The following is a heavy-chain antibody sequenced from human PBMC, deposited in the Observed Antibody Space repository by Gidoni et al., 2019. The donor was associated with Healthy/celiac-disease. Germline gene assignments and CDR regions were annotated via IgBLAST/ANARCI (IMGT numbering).Heavy chain of an antibody. CDR2: ISYDGGNK. D-gene: IGHD5-12*01. Sequence: QVQLVESGGGVVQPGRSLRLSCAASGFTFSRYGMHWVRQVPGKGLEWVAVISYDGGNKYYADSVKGRFTISRDNFKKMLYLQMNSLRAEDTALYYCAKGTYSGFDSDYFDYWGQGALVTVSS. V-gene: IGHV3-30*18. CDR1: GFTFSRYG. J-gene: IGHJ4*02. CDR3: AKGTYSGFDSDYFDY.